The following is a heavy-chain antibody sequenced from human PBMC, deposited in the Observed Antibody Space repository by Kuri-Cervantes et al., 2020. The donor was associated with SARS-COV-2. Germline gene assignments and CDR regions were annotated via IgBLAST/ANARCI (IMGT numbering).Heavy chain of an antibody. Sequence: KVSCKGSGYSFTKFWIGWVRQMPGRGLEWMGIINPRDSDTKYSPSFEGQVTLSVGKSTNTAYLQWSYWKPSDSAIYYCARLEVLVTAIPFDSWGQGTMVTVSS. CDR2: INPRDSDT. CDR3: ARLEVLVTAIPFDS. CDR1: GYSFTKFW. D-gene: IGHD2-21*02. J-gene: IGHJ4*02. V-gene: IGHV5-51*01.